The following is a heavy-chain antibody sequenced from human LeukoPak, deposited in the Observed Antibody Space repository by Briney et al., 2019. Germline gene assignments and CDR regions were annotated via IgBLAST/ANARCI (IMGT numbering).Heavy chain of an antibody. CDR2: IYDSGKT. Sequence: SETLSLTCTVSGGSISSYYRSWIRQPPGKGLEWIGYIYDSGKTNYNASLISRVTISVDTSKNQFSLKLTSVTPADTAVYYCARRVSVGEPYDSWGQGTLVTVSS. CDR3: ARRVSVGEPYDS. D-gene: IGHD3-16*01. J-gene: IGHJ4*02. CDR1: GGSISSYY. V-gene: IGHV4-59*01.